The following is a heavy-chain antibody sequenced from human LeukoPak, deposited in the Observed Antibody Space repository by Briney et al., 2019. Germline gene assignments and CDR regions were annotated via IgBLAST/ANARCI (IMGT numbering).Heavy chain of an antibody. CDR2: IYSSGST. CDR1: GGSISGYY. V-gene: IGHV4-4*07. Sequence: SETLSLTCTVSGGSISGYYWTWIRQPAGKGLEWIGRIYSSGSTNYNPSLKSRVTMSADTSKNQFSLKLTSVTAADTAVYYCARDSYSSSSDYLDYWGQGTLVTVSS. J-gene: IGHJ4*02. CDR3: ARDSYSSSSDYLDY. D-gene: IGHD6-6*01.